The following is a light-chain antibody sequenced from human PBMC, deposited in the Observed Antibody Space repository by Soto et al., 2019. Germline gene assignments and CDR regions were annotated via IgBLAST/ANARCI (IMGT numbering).Light chain of an antibody. V-gene: IGKV3-15*01. Sequence: EIVMTQSPATLSVSPGERATLSCRASQSVSSNLAWYQQKPGQAPRLLIYYASTRDTGVPARFSGSGSGTDFTLTISSLQSEDFAVYYCQQYNNWPPSWTFGQGTRLEIK. CDR1: QSVSSN. CDR2: YAS. J-gene: IGKJ5*01. CDR3: QQYNNWPPSWT.